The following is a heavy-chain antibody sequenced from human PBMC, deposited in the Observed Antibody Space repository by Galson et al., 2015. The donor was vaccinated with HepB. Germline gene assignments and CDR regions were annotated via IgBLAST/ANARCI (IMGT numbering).Heavy chain of an antibody. V-gene: IGHV1-24*01. CDR2: FDPEDGET. CDR1: GYTLTELS. J-gene: IGHJ4*02. Sequence: SVKVSCKVSGYTLTELSMHWVRQAPGKGLEWMGGFDPEDGETIYAQKFQGRVTMTEDTSTDTAYMELSSLRSEDTAVYYCATVVAVAAALDHWGQGTLVTVSS. D-gene: IGHD6-19*01. CDR3: ATVVAVAAALDH.